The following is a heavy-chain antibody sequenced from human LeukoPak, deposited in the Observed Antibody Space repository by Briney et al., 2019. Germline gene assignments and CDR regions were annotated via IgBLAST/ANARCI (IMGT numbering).Heavy chain of an antibody. Sequence: SETLSLTCTVSGGSISNSNYHWGWIRHPPGKGLEWIGCIYHSGNTYYNPSLKSRVTISVDTSKNQFSLKLNSMTAADTAVYYCARLISGSPADYWGQGTLVTVSS. V-gene: IGHV4-39*01. CDR1: GGSISNSNYH. D-gene: IGHD1-26*01. CDR3: ARLISGSPADY. CDR2: IYHSGNT. J-gene: IGHJ4*02.